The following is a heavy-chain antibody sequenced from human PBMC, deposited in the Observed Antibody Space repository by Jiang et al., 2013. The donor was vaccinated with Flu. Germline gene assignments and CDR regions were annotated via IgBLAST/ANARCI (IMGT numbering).Heavy chain of an antibody. CDR3: ATERSGIPITDLYFDY. CDR2: INPDNGNT. V-gene: IGHV1-3*01. J-gene: IGHJ4*02. D-gene: IGHD5-24*01. Sequence: GAEVKKPGASVKVSCKASGYPFTSHAMHWVRQAPGQRLEWVGWINPDNGNTKYAQKFHGRVTITRDTSATTAYMXLSSLRSEDTAVYYCATERSGIPITDLYFDYWARVRWSPSPQ. CDR1: GYPFTSHA.